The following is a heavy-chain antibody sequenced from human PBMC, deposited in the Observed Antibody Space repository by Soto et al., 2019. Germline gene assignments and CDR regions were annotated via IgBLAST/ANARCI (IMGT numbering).Heavy chain of an antibody. J-gene: IGHJ6*02. CDR1: CGSISDFY. V-gene: IGHV4-59*01. CDR2: LYYTGST. D-gene: IGHD3-3*01. CDR3: ARGGGYDFRSSQAPPIDV. Sequence: SLTCNVSCGSISDFYWSWIRQSPGKRLEWIGYLYYTGSTNYNPALKSRVTISLDTSKNQFSLKVRSVTAADTAVYYCARGGGYDFRSSQAPPIDVWGQGTTVTVSS.